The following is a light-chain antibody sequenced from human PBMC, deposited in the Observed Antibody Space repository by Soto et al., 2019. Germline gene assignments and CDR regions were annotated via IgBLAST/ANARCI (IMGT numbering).Light chain of an antibody. CDR3: QQRDKWPRT. CDR1: QSVGSY. V-gene: IGKV3-11*01. Sequence: EIVLTQSPATLSLSPGERATLSCRASQSVGSYLAWYQHKPGQAPRLLIYGASNRATDIPGRFSGSGSGTDFTLTISSLESDDSAVYYCQQRDKWPRTFGQGTKLEIK. CDR2: GAS. J-gene: IGKJ2*01.